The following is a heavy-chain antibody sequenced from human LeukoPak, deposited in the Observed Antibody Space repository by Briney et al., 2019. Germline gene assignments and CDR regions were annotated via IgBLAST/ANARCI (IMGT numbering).Heavy chain of an antibody. CDR1: GYTFTNYG. V-gene: IGHV1-18*01. J-gene: IGHJ4*02. CDR3: ARLSRYCSSISCSLDYFDY. Sequence: ASVKVSCKASGYTFTNYGINWVRQAPGQGLQWMGWISAYNGNTNYAQNLRGRVTLTTDTSTSTAYMEVRSLRSDDTAVYYCARLSRYCSSISCSLDYFDYWGQGTLVTVSS. CDR2: ISAYNGNT. D-gene: IGHD2-2*01.